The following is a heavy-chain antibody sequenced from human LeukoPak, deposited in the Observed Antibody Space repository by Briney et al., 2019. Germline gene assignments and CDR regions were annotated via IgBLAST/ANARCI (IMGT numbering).Heavy chain of an antibody. CDR1: GYTYSSCA. V-gene: IGHV7-4-1*02. J-gene: IGHJ4*02. CDR3: AIHPSDSSGYFSY. D-gene: IGHD3-22*01. CDR2: IDTKTGNP. Sequence: ASVKVSCKASGYTYSSCAINWVRQAPGQGLEYMGWIDTKTGNPTYAQGFTGRFVFSLDTSVSTAYLQISSLKAEDTAVYYCAIHPSDSSGYFSYWGQGALVTVSS.